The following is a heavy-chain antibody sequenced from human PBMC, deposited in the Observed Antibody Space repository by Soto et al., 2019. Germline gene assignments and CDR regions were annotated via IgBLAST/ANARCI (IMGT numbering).Heavy chain of an antibody. CDR2: IKQDGSEK. CDR1: GFTFSSYW. D-gene: IGHD1-1*01. J-gene: IGHJ3*02. CDR3: AGAWYRAFDI. V-gene: IGHV3-7*03. Sequence: EVQLVESGGGLVQPGGSLRLSCAASGFTFSSYWMSWVRQAPGKGLEWVANIKQDGSEKYYVDSVKGRFTISRDNAKNSLYLQMNSVRADDTAVYYCAGAWYRAFDIWGQGTMVTVSS.